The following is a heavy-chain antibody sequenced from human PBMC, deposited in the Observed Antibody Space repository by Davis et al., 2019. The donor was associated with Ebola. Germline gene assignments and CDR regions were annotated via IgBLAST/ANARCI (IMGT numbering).Heavy chain of an antibody. V-gene: IGHV3-53*04. Sequence: GESLKISCAASGFTVSSNYMSWVRQAPGKGLEWVSVIYSGGSTYYADSVKGRFTISRHNSKNTLYLQMNSLRAEDTAVYYCAKGDLGGFDPWGQGTLVTVSS. J-gene: IGHJ5*02. CDR3: AKGDLGGFDP. CDR1: GFTVSSNY. D-gene: IGHD1-26*01. CDR2: IYSGGST.